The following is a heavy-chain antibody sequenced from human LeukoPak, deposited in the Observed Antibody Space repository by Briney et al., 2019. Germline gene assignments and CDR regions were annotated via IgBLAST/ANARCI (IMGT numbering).Heavy chain of an antibody. CDR1: GGSISSGDYY. CDR2: IYYSGST. D-gene: IGHD3-3*01. V-gene: IGHV4-30-4*08. Sequence: SQTLSLTCTVSGGSISSGDYYWSWIRQPPGKGLEWIGYIYYSGSTYYNPSLKSRVTISVDTSKNQFSLKLSSVTAADTAVYYCARKDYDFWSGSPAAFDIWGQRTMVTVSS. CDR3: ARKDYDFWSGSPAAFDI. J-gene: IGHJ3*02.